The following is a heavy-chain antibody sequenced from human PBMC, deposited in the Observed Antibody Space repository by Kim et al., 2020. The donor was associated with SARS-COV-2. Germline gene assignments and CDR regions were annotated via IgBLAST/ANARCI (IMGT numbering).Heavy chain of an antibody. V-gene: IGHV3-23*01. Sequence: GGSLRLSCAASGFTFSSYAMSWVRQAPGKGLEWVSAISGSGGSTYYADSVKGRFTISRDNSKNTLYLQMNSLRAEDTAVYYCAKDTLLWFGEFSYFDYWGQGTLVTVSS. CDR2: ISGSGGST. D-gene: IGHD3-10*01. CDR3: AKDTLLWFGEFSYFDY. J-gene: IGHJ4*02. CDR1: GFTFSSYA.